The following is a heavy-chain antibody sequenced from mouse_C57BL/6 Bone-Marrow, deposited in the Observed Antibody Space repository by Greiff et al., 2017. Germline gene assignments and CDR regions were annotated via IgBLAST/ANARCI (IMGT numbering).Heavy chain of an antibody. CDR3: ARSGDGIYYAMDY. V-gene: IGHV2-2*01. CDR1: GFSLTSYG. J-gene: IGHJ4*01. CDR2: IWSGGST. Sequence: QVQLQQSGPGLVQPSQSLSITCTVSGFSLTSYGVHWVRQSPGKGLEWLGVIWSGGSTDYNAAFISRLSISKDNSKSQVFFKMNSLQADDTAIYYCARSGDGIYYAMDYWGQGTSVTVS.